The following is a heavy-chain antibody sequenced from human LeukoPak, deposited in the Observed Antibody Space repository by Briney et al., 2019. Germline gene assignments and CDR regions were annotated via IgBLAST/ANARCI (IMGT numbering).Heavy chain of an antibody. D-gene: IGHD3-22*01. CDR1: GGTFSSYA. CDR2: IIPILGIA. CDR3: ARPMIVDAFDI. J-gene: IGHJ3*02. Sequence: SVKVSCKASGGTFSSYAISWVRQAPGQGLEWMGRIIPILGIANYAQKFQGRVTITADKSTSTAYMELSSLRSEDTAVYYCARPMIVDAFDIWGQGTMVTVSS. V-gene: IGHV1-69*04.